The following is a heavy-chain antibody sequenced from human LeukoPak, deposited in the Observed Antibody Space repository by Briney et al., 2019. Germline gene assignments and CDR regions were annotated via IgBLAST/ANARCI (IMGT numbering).Heavy chain of an antibody. D-gene: IGHD3-10*01. CDR1: GGSISSSNW. J-gene: IGHJ5*02. CDR3: ARDSGSGFGFDP. Sequence: SETLSLTCAVSGGSISSSNWWSWVRQPPGKGLEWIGEIYHSGSTNYNPSLKSRVTISVDESKNQFSLKLSSVTAADTAVYYCARDSGSGFGFDPWGQGTLVTVSS. CDR2: IYHSGST. V-gene: IGHV4-4*02.